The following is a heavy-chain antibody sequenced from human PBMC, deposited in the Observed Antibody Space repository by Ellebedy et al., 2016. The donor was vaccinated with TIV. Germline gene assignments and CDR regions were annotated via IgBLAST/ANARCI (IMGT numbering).Heavy chain of an antibody. CDR2: IYYSGST. Sequence: MPSETLSLTCTVSGGSISSYYWGWIRQPPWKGLEWIGSIYYSGSTYYNPSLKSRVTISVDTSKNQFSLKLSSVTAADTAVYYGARQGHSSGWYVGEYYFDYWGQGTLVTVSS. CDR3: ARQGHSSGWYVGEYYFDY. V-gene: IGHV4-39*01. D-gene: IGHD6-19*01. CDR1: GGSISSYY. J-gene: IGHJ4*02.